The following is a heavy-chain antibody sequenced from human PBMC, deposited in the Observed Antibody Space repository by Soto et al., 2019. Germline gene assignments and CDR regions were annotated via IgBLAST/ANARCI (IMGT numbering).Heavy chain of an antibody. CDR2: IIPIFGTA. CDR1: GGTFSSYA. CDR3: ASSPDNSSGWYDY. J-gene: IGHJ4*02. Sequence: ASVKVSCKASGGTFSSYAISWVRQAPGQGLEWMGGIIPIFGTANYAQKFQGRVTITADKSTSTAYMELSSLRSEDTAVYYCASSPDNSSGWYDYWGQGTLVTVSS. V-gene: IGHV1-69*06. D-gene: IGHD6-19*01.